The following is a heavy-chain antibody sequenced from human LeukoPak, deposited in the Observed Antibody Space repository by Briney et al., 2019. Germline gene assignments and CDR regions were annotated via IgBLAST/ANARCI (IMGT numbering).Heavy chain of an antibody. V-gene: IGHV4-30-4*01. Sequence: PSQTLSLTCTVSGGSISSGDYYWSWIRQPPGKGLEWIGYIYYSGSTYYNPSLKSRVTISVDTSKNQFSLKVSSVTAADTAVYYCARYIVVVTAIHQPAEGNRHVRIDYGMDVWGQGTTVTVSS. CDR3: ARYIVVVTAIHQPAEGNRHVRIDYGMDV. CDR2: IYYSGST. CDR1: GGSISSGDYY. J-gene: IGHJ6*02. D-gene: IGHD2-21*02.